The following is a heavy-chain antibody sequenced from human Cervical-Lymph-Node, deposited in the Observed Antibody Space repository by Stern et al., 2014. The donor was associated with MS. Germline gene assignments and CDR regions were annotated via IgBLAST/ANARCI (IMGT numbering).Heavy chain of an antibody. CDR2: ISSGSTYI. Sequence: EVQLEESGGGLVKPGGSLRLSCAASGFTFSSSAMNWVRQAPGKGLEWVSSISSGSTYIYYADSVKGRFTISRDDAKNSLYLQMNSLRVEDPAVYYCARPGDYPLAYWGQGTLVAVSS. D-gene: IGHD4-17*01. CDR1: GFTFSSSA. J-gene: IGHJ4*02. CDR3: ARPGDYPLAY. V-gene: IGHV3-21*01.